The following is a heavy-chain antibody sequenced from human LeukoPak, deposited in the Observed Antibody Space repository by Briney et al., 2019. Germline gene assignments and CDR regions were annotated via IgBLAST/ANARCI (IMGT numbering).Heavy chain of an antibody. CDR1: GGSFSGYY. V-gene: IGHV4-34*01. Sequence: SETLSLTCAVYGGSFSGYYWSWIRQPPGKGLEWIGEINHSGSTNYNPSLKSRVTISVDTSKNQFSLKLSSVTAADTAVYYCAGRRDGYSYEDGYFDYWGQGTLVTVSS. CDR2: INHSGST. CDR3: AGRRDGYSYEDGYFDY. D-gene: IGHD5-24*01. J-gene: IGHJ4*02.